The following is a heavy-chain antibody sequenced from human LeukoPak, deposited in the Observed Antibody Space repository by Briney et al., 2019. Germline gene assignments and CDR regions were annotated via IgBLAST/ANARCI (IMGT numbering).Heavy chain of an antibody. Sequence: PGGTLRLSCAASGFTFSSYAMSWVRQAPGKGLEWVSAISGSGGSTYYPDSVKGRFTSSRDNSKNTSSLQMNILSAEDTAVYYCAKRRAVAGIGTGGGAFDIWGQGTMVTVSS. CDR2: ISGSGGST. CDR3: AKRRAVAGIGTGGGAFDI. J-gene: IGHJ3*02. CDR1: GFTFSSYA. D-gene: IGHD6-19*01. V-gene: IGHV3-23*01.